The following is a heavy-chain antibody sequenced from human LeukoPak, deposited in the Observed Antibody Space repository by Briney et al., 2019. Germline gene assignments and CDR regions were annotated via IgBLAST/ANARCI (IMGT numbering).Heavy chain of an antibody. Sequence: SGTLSLTCTVSGGSIGSGRYYWAWIRQPPGKGLEWIGSIYNSWSTSYNPSLKSRVAMSVDTSKNQFSLRLSSVTAADTAVYYCARNITSLIPAGYFDYWGQGTLVAVSS. D-gene: IGHD2-2*01. CDR1: GGSIGSGRYY. J-gene: IGHJ4*02. CDR2: IYNSWST. CDR3: ARNITSLIPAGYFDY. V-gene: IGHV4-39*01.